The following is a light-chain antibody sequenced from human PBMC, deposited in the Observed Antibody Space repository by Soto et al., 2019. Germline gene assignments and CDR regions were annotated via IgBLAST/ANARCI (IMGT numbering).Light chain of an antibody. CDR3: EQRISWQVT. Sequence: EIVLTQSPVTLSLSPGERATLSCRATQSVSNYLAWYQQKPGQAPRLLIYDASNSATGIPDRFSGSGSGTDFTLTISSLEPEDFAVYYCEQRISWQVTFGQGTRLEIK. CDR2: DAS. CDR1: QSVSNY. V-gene: IGKV3-11*01. J-gene: IGKJ5*01.